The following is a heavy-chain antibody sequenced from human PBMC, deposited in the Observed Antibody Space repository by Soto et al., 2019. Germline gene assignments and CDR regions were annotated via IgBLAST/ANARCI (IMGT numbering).Heavy chain of an antibody. D-gene: IGHD6-13*01. J-gene: IGHJ6*02. CDR1: GYTFTSYG. CDR3: ARQEAAAGAYYYYGMDV. CDR2: ISAYNGNT. Sequence: EASVKVSCKASGYTFTSYGISWVRQAPGQGLEWMGWISAYNGNTNYAQKLQGRVTMTTDTSTSTAYMELRSLRSDDTAVYYCARQEAAAGAYYYYGMDVWGQGTTVTVSS. V-gene: IGHV1-18*01.